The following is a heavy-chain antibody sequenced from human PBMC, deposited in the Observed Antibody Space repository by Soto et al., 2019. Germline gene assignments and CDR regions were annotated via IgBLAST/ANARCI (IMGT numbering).Heavy chain of an antibody. V-gene: IGHV4-34*01. J-gene: IGHJ4*02. CDR3: ARDKYIAVAGIGLDY. D-gene: IGHD6-19*01. CDR2: INHSGST. CDR1: GGSFSGYY. Sequence: SETLSLTCAVYGGSFSGYYWSWIRQPPGKGLEWIGEINHSGSTNYNPSLKSRVTISVDTSKNQFSLKLSSVTAADTAVYYCARDKYIAVAGIGLDYWGQGTLVTVSS.